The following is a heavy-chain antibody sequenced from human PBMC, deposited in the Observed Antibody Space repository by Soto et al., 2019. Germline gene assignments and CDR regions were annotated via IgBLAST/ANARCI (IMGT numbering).Heavy chain of an antibody. CDR3: ARRYGLGSFDY. J-gene: IGHJ4*02. Sequence: QVQLQESGPGLVKPSETLSLTCTVSGGSISSYYWSWIRQPPGKGLEWIGYIYYSGSTNYNPSLRSRVPISVDTSKNQFSLKLSSVTAADTAVYYCARRYGLGSFDYWGQGTLVTVSS. CDR1: GGSISSYY. D-gene: IGHD3-10*01. V-gene: IGHV4-59*08. CDR2: IYYSGST.